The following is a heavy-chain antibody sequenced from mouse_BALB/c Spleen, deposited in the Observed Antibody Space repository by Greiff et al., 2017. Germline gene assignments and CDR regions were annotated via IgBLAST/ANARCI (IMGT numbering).Heavy chain of an antibody. CDR2: ISSGGST. J-gene: IGHJ2*01. Sequence: EVKLVESGGGLVKPGGSLKLSCAASGFTFSSYAMSWVRQTPEKRLEWVASISSGGSTYYPDSVKGRFTISRDNARNILYLQMSSLRSEDTAMYYCARGRGVVAEDFDYWGQGTTLTVSS. CDR3: ARGRGVVAEDFDY. V-gene: IGHV5-6-5*01. CDR1: GFTFSSYA. D-gene: IGHD1-1*01.